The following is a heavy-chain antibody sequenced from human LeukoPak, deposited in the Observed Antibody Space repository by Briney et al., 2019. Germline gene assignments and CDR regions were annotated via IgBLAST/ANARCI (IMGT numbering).Heavy chain of an antibody. CDR1: GGSISSSSYY. CDR2: IYYSGST. V-gene: IGHV4-39*01. J-gene: IGHJ4*02. Sequence: SETLSLTCTVSGGSISSSSYYWGWIRQPPGKGLAWIGSIYYSGSTYYNPSLKSRVTISVDTSKNQFSLKLSSVTAADTAVYYCARHIYSSGWYNSRWGQGTLVTVSS. CDR3: ARHIYSSGWYNSR. D-gene: IGHD6-19*01.